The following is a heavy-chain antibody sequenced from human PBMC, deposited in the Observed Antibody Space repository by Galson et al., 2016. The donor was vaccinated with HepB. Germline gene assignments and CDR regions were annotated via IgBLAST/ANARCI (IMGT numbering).Heavy chain of an antibody. CDR2: INAGNGNT. Sequence: SVKVSCKASGYTFTSYAMHWVRQAPGQRLEWMGWINAGNGNTKYSQKFQGRVTITRDTSASTAYMELSSLRSEDTAVYYCARRGGLLWFGESTDWYFDLWGRGTLVTV. CDR1: GYTFTSYA. D-gene: IGHD3-10*01. V-gene: IGHV1-3*01. CDR3: ARRGGLLWFGESTDWYFDL. J-gene: IGHJ2*01.